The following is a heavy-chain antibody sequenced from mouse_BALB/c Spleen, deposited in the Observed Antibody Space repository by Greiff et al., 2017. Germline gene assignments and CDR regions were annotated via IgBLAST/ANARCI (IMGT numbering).Heavy chain of an antibody. CDR3: NSENGTGLFAY. CDR1: GFNIKDYY. J-gene: IGHJ3*01. Sequence: VQLQQSGAELVRSGASVKLSCTASGFNIKDYYMHWVKQRPEQGLEWIGWIDPENGDTEYAPKFQGKATMTADTSSNTAYLQLSSLTSEDTAVYYCNSENGTGLFAYWGQGTLVTVSA. D-gene: IGHD1-2*01. V-gene: IGHV14-4*02. CDR2: IDPENGDT.